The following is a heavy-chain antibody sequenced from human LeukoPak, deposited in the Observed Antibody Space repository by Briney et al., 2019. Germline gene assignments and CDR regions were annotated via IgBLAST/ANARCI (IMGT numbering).Heavy chain of an antibody. Sequence: HPGGSPRLSSAVSGFTFKLYWMHWVRQAPGKGPVWVSRINDDGSDTTYADFVKGRFTISRDDAKNMLFLQMNSLRAEDTAVYYCVRGGPSTWSWGQGTLVTVSS. CDR2: INDDGSDT. CDR1: GFTFKLYW. CDR3: VRGGPSTWS. V-gene: IGHV3-74*01. J-gene: IGHJ5*02. D-gene: IGHD2-15*01.